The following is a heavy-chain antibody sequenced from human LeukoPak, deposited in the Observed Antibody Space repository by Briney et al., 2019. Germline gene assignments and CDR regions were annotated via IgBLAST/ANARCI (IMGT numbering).Heavy chain of an antibody. Sequence: GESLKISCKASGYVFIRHWIGWVRQVPGKGLEWMGVIHPEDSYIRYNPAFQGQVTLSVDESTSTAYLQLSSLKASDTAIYYCARQNHYYYYMDVWGRGTAVTVSS. CDR1: GYVFIRHW. CDR2: IHPEDSYI. V-gene: IGHV5-51*01. J-gene: IGHJ6*03. CDR3: ARQNHYYYYMDV.